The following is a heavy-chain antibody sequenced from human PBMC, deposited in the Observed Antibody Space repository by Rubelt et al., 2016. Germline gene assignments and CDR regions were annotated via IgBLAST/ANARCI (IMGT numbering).Heavy chain of an antibody. J-gene: IGHJ4*02. Sequence: EVQLVESGGGLVQPGRSLRLSCITSGFTFGNCPMSWVRQAPGKGLEWVGFIRSKAFGGTPEYAASVKGRFTISRDDSKSIAYLQMDSLETDETAVYYCTRGERGIKIDYWGQGTLVTVSS. V-gene: IGHV3-49*04. CDR3: TRGERGIKIDY. D-gene: IGHD3-10*01. CDR1: GFTFGNCP. CDR2: IRSKAFGGTP.